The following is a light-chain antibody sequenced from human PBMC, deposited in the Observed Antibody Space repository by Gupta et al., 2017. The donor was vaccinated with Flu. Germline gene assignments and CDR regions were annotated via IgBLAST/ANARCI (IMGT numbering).Light chain of an antibody. CDR1: KLGNKY. J-gene: IGLJ3*02. CDR3: QSWDSNTAKVV. V-gene: IGLV3-1*01. CDR2: QDG. Sequence: GQTTNITCSGDKLGNKYVYWHQPKPGQSPVLFIYQDGDRPSGIPARFSGANSGTKAALTISGAQAMDEADYYCQSWDSNTAKVVFGGGTKVTVL.